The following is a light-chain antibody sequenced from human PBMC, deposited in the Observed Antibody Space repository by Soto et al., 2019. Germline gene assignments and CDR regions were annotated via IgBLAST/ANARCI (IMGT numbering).Light chain of an antibody. CDR2: GAS. J-gene: IGKJ1*01. Sequence: EIVLTQSPGTLSLSPGERATLSCRASQSVPSNYLAWYQQKPGQAPRLLIYGASSRATGIPDRFSGSGSGTAFTLTISRLEPEDFAVYYCHQYASSPRTFGQGTKVDIK. V-gene: IGKV3-20*01. CDR3: HQYASSPRT. CDR1: QSVPSNY.